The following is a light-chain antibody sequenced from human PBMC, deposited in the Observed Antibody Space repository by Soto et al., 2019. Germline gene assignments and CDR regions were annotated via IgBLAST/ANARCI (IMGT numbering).Light chain of an antibody. J-gene: IGKJ1*01. V-gene: IGKV3-20*01. CDR2: GAS. CDR3: QQYGNSPWT. CDR1: QSVSSSY. Sequence: EIVLTQSPATLSLSPGDRATVYCRASQSVSSSYLAWYQHRPGQAPRLLIFGASSRATGIPDRFSGTGSGTDFTLTISRLDPEDFAVYYCQQYGNSPWTFGQGTKVDIK.